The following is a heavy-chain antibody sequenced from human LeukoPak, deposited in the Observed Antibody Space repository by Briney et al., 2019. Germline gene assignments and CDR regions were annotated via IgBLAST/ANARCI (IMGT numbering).Heavy chain of an antibody. Sequence: SETLSLTCAVSGGSISSSNWWSWVRQPPGKGLEWIGEIYHSGSTNYNPSLKSRVTISVDKSKNQFSLKLSSVTAADTAVYYCARVPHIAAAAPDAFDIWGQGTMVTVSS. D-gene: IGHD6-13*01. CDR2: IYHSGST. CDR1: GGSISSSNW. J-gene: IGHJ3*02. CDR3: ARVPHIAAAAPDAFDI. V-gene: IGHV4-4*02.